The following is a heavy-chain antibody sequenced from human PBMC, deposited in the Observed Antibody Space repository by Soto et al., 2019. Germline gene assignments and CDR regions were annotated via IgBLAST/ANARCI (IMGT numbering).Heavy chain of an antibody. CDR3: ARDTTTMGNWFDP. Sequence: PSETLSLTCTVSGGSISSGGYYGSWIRQHPGKGLEWIGYIYYSGSTYYNPSLKSRVTISVDTSKNQFSLKLSSVTAADTAVYYCARDTTTMGNWFDPWGQGNLVTGS. V-gene: IGHV4-31*03. CDR1: GGSISSGGYY. D-gene: IGHD3-10*01. CDR2: IYYSGST. J-gene: IGHJ5*02.